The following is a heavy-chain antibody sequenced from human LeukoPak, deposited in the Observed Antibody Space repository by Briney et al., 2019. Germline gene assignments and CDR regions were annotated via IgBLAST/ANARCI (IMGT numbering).Heavy chain of an antibody. J-gene: IGHJ4*02. CDR2: IYSSGST. CDR3: AKGSGYWGFDS. V-gene: IGHV4-4*08. D-gene: IGHD2-15*01. CDR1: NGSISGNY. Sequence: SETLSLTCIVSNGSISGNYWSWIRQPPRKGLEWIGYIYSSGSTNYNPSLKSRVTISIDTSKRQVSLQVSSVTAGGTAAYYCAKGSGYWGFDSWGQGGLVTVSS.